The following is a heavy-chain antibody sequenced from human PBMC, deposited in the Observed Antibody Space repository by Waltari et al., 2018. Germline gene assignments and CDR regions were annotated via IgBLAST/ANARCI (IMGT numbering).Heavy chain of an antibody. V-gene: IGHV1-2*02. Sequence: QVQLVQSGAEVKKPGASVKVSCKASGYTFTGYYIHWVRQAPGQGLEWMGWIHPYSGDTDYAQKFQGRVTMTRDTSISTASLELSRLRSDDTAVYYCARAYYDFWSRYPFDYWGQGTLVTVSS. CDR2: IHPYSGDT. CDR3: ARAYYDFWSRYPFDY. CDR1: GYTFTGYY. J-gene: IGHJ4*02. D-gene: IGHD3-3*01.